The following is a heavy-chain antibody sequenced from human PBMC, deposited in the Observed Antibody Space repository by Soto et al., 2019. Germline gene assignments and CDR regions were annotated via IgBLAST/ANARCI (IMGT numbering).Heavy chain of an antibody. CDR1: GGSISSSSYY. Sequence: QLQLQESGPGLVKPSETLSLXXXVSGGSISSSSYYWGWIRQPPGKGLEWIGSIYYSGSPYYNPSLKSRVTISLDTSNNQFSLKLSSVPAADTAVYYCASTGPGIAAAGTGYYYGMDVWGQGTTVTVSS. CDR3: ASTGPGIAAAGTGYYYGMDV. CDR2: IYYSGSP. D-gene: IGHD6-13*01. V-gene: IGHV4-39*01. J-gene: IGHJ6*02.